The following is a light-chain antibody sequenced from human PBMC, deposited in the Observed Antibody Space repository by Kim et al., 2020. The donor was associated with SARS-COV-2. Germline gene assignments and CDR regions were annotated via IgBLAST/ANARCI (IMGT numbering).Light chain of an antibody. V-gene: IGLV1-47*01. CDR2: KNN. CDR3: VSWDDSLNAWV. CDR1: TSNIGTNY. J-gene: IGLJ3*02. Sequence: QSVLTQPPSASGTPGQRVPISCSGSTSNIGTNYVFWYQQLPGTTPKLLIYKNNQRPSGVPGRFSGSKSGTSASLAISGLRSEDEADYYCVSWDDSLNAWVFGGGTQLTVL.